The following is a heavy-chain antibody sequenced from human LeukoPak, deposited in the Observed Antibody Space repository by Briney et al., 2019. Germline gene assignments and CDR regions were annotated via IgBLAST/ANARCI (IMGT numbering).Heavy chain of an antibody. CDR1: GYTFTGYY. V-gene: IGHV1-2*02. J-gene: IGHJ5*02. Sequence: ASVKVSCKASGYTFTGYYMHWVRQAPGQGLEWMGWINPNSGGTNYAQKFQGRVTMTRDTSISTAYMELSRLRSDDTAVYYCARYYGSGSYYNGNWFDPWGQGTLVTVSS. CDR3: ARYYGSGSYYNGNWFDP. CDR2: INPNSGGT. D-gene: IGHD3-10*01.